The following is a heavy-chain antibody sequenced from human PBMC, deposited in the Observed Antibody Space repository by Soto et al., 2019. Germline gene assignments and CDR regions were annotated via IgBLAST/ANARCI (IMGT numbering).Heavy chain of an antibody. Sequence: QVQLVQSGADVKKPWCSVKVSCKASGGTFSSYAISWVRQDPGQGLEWMGGIIPIFGTANYEQKFQGRVTITEDKSKSTDYMELSSLRSEGTAVYYCVRGYCSSTSCYRYARGSNWFDPWGQGTLVTVSS. V-gene: IGHV1-69*06. CDR1: GGTFSSYA. CDR2: IIPIFGTA. J-gene: IGHJ5*02. CDR3: VRGYCSSTSCYRYARGSNWFDP. D-gene: IGHD2-2*02.